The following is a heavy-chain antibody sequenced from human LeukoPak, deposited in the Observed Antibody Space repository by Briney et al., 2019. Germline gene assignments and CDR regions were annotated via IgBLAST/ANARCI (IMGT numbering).Heavy chain of an antibody. J-gene: IGHJ6*02. D-gene: IGHD3-9*01. CDR2: IIPILGIA. V-gene: IGHV1-69*04. CDR3: AREHYDILTGYYQYYYYGMDV. Sequence: GASVTVSCKASGGTFSSYAISWVRQAPGQGLEWMGRIIPILGIANYAQKFQGRVTITADKSTSTAYMELSSLRSEDTAVYYCAREHYDILTGYYQYYYYGMDVWGQGTTVTVSS. CDR1: GGTFSSYA.